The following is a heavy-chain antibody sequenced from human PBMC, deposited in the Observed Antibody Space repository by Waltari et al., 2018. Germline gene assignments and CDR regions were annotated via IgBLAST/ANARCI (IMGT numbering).Heavy chain of an antibody. V-gene: IGHV3-21*01. CDR2: ISSSSSYI. CDR1: GFTFSSYS. Sequence: EVQLVESGGGLVKPGGSLRLSCAASGFTFSSYSMNWVRQAPGKGLEWVSSISSSSSYINDAASVKGRFTISRDNANNSLYLQMNSLRAEDTAVYYCARDMVVVVPAAIPDYYYYYGMDVWGQGTTVTVSS. D-gene: IGHD2-2*02. J-gene: IGHJ6*02. CDR3: ARDMVVVVPAAIPDYYYYYGMDV.